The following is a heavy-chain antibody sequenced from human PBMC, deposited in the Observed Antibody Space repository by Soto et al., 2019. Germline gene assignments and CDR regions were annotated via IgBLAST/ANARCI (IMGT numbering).Heavy chain of an antibody. CDR1: AFTFDSHT. J-gene: IGHJ4*02. Sequence: EAHLVESGGGLVKPGGSLRLSCEASAFTFDSHTMNWVRQAPGKGLEWVSSIDSGGRRTFYADTVKGRFTISRENAKNSLFLQMNSLRAEDTAVYFCTREVQPGVRREYDYWGQGTLVTVSS. D-gene: IGHD1-1*01. V-gene: IGHV3-21*01. CDR3: TREVQPGVRREYDY. CDR2: IDSGGRRT.